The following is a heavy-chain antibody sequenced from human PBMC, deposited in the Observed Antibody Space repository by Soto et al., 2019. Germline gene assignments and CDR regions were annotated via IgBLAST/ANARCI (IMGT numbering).Heavy chain of an antibody. J-gene: IGHJ3*02. D-gene: IGHD4-17*01. CDR1: GFTFSSYG. CDR2: IWYDGSNK. CDR3: ARDYDYGDYIVAFDI. Sequence: QVQLVESGGGVVQPGRSLRLSCAASGFTFSSYGMHWVRQAPGKGLEWVAVIWYDGSNKYYADSVKGRFTISRDNSKNTLYLQMNRLRAEDTAVYYCARDYDYGDYIVAFDIWGQGTMVTVSS. V-gene: IGHV3-33*01.